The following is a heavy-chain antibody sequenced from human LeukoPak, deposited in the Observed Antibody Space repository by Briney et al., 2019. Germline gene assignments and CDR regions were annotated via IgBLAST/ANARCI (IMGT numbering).Heavy chain of an antibody. V-gene: IGHV4-39*01. CDR2: IYYSGST. CDR3: ARLGRSSSSVGKYYFDY. D-gene: IGHD6-6*01. CDR1: GGSISSSSYY. Sequence: SETLSLTCTVSGGSISSSSYYWGWIRQPPGKGLEWIGSIYYSGSTYYNPSLKSRVTISVDTSKNQFSLKLCSVTAADTAVYYCARLGRSSSSVGKYYFDYWGQGTLVTVSS. J-gene: IGHJ4*02.